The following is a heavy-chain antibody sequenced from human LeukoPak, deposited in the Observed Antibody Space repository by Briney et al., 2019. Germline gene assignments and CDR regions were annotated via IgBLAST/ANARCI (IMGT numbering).Heavy chain of an antibody. CDR2: ISAYNGNT. CDR1: GYTFTSYG. J-gene: IGHJ4*02. D-gene: IGHD2-15*01. V-gene: IGHV1-18*01. Sequence: ASVKVSCKASGYTFTSYGINWVRQAPGQGLEWMGWISAYNGNTNYAQKLQGRVTMTTDTSTSTAYMELRSLRSDDTAVYYCARDFDLYCSGGRCYPSHFDYWGQGTLVTVSS. CDR3: ARDFDLYCSGGRCYPSHFDY.